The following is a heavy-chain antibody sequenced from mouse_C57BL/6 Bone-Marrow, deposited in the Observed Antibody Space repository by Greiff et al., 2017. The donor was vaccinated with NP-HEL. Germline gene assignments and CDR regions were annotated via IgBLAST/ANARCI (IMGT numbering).Heavy chain of an antibody. CDR1: GFTFSNYW. CDR2: IRLKSDNYAT. J-gene: IGHJ4*01. V-gene: IGHV6-3*01. Sequence: EVKVVESGGGLVQPGGSMKLSCVASGFTFSNYWMNWVRQSPEKGLEWVAQIRLKSDNYATHYAESVKGRFTISRDDSKSSVYLQMNNLRAEDTGIYYCTVDYYAMDYWGQGTSVTVSS. CDR3: TVDYYAMDY.